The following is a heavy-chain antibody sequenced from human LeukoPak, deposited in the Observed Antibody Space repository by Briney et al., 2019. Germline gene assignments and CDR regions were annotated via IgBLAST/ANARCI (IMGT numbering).Heavy chain of an antibody. J-gene: IGHJ4*02. CDR1: GFTFSSYW. Sequence: GGSLRLSCAASGFTFSSYWMSWVRQAPGKGLEWVANIKQDGSEKHYVDSLKGRFTISRDNAKNSLYLQMNSLRAEDTAVYYCAREEYDILTGYSNFDYWGQGTLVTVSS. CDR2: IKQDGSEK. CDR3: AREEYDILTGYSNFDY. D-gene: IGHD3-9*01. V-gene: IGHV3-7*03.